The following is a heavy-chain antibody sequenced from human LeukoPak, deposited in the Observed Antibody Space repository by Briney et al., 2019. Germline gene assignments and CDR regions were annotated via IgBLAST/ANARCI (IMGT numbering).Heavy chain of an antibody. D-gene: IGHD2-2*01. CDR3: ARDGTSCYFSSCYYYYYMDV. CDR2: ISSSSSTI. Sequence: PGGSLGLSCAASGFTFSSYSMNWVRQAPGKGLEWVSYISSSSSTIYYADSVKGRFTISRDNAKNSLYLQMNSLRDEDTAVYYCARDGTSCYFSSCYYYYYMDVWGKGTTVTVSS. CDR1: GFTFSSYS. J-gene: IGHJ6*03. V-gene: IGHV3-48*02.